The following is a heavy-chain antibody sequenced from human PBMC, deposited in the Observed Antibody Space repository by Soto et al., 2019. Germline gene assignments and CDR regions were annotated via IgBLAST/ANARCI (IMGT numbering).Heavy chain of an antibody. D-gene: IGHD1-1*01. J-gene: IGHJ5*02. Sequence: QVQLVESGGGLVKPGGSLRLSCAASGFTFSDYYMSWIRQAPGKGLEWVSYISSSGSTIYYADSVKGRFTISRDNAKNTLYLQMDSLRGESRAVYCCARSLEGLPDGKSWGQGTQVTVSS. V-gene: IGHV3-11*01. CDR3: ARSLEGLPDGKS. CDR2: ISSSGSTI. CDR1: GFTFSDYY.